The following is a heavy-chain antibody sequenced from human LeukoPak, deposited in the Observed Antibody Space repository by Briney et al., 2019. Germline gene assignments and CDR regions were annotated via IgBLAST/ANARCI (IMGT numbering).Heavy chain of an antibody. CDR1: GFTFSSYA. V-gene: IGHV3-23*01. J-gene: IGHJ4*02. CDR3: AKKYYHQFDC. Sequence: GGSLRLSCAASGFTFSSYAMTWVRQAPGKGLEWVSFITASGDRTFYADPVKGRFTISRDNSKNTLNLQMNSLRAEDTAVYYCAKKYYHQFDCWGQGALVTVSS. D-gene: IGHD2-2*01. CDR2: ITASGDRT.